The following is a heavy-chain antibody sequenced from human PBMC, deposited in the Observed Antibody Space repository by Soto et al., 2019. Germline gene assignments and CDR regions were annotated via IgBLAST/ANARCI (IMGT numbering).Heavy chain of an antibody. J-gene: IGHJ4*02. V-gene: IGHV4-39*01. CDR2: IYYTGST. Sequence: QLQLQESGPGLVKPSETLSLTCSVSGGSISRSAYYCGWIRQPPGKGLEWIGNIYYTGSTYYNPSLKSRVTLSVDTSQNQFSLKLTSVTAADTAVYFCARNHMTLFDYWGQGILVTVSS. CDR1: GGSISRSAYY. CDR3: ARNHMTLFDY.